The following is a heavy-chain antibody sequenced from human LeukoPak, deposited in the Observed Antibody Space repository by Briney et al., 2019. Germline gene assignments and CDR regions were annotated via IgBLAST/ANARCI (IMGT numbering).Heavy chain of an antibody. V-gene: IGHV3-33*01. CDR1: GFTFSSYG. D-gene: IGHD3-10*01. CDR3: AREDPRGGWFDP. CDR2: IWYDGSNK. Sequence: GGSLRLSCAASGFTFSSYGMHWVRQAPGKGLEWVAVIWYDGSNKYYADSVKGRFTISRDNSKNTLYLQMNSLRAEDTAVYYCAREDPRGGWFDPWGQGTPVTVSS. J-gene: IGHJ5*02.